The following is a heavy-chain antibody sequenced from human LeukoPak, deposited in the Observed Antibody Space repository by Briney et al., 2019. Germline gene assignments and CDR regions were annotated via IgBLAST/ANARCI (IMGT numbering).Heavy chain of an antibody. Sequence: GGSLRLSCAASGFTFSSYSMNWVRQAPGKGLEWVSSISSSSYIYYADSVKGRFTISRDNAKNSLYLQMNSLRAEDTAVYYCARGLGFMGSYYRGPFDYWGQGTLVTVSS. CDR2: ISSSSYI. CDR3: ARGLGFMGSYYRGPFDY. CDR1: GFTFSSYS. D-gene: IGHD3-10*01. J-gene: IGHJ4*02. V-gene: IGHV3-21*01.